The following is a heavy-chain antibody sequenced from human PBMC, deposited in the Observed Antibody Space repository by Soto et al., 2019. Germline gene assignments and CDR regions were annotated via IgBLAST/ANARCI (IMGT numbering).Heavy chain of an antibody. Sequence: SETLSLTCTVSGGSISSSSYYWGWIRQPPGKGLEWIGSIFYSGSTYYNPSLKSRVTISVDTSKNQFSLKLSSVTAADTAVYYCARARVELRKKAFDIWGQGTMVTVSS. J-gene: IGHJ3*02. CDR2: IFYSGST. V-gene: IGHV4-39*01. CDR1: GGSISSSSYY. CDR3: ARARVELRKKAFDI. D-gene: IGHD1-7*01.